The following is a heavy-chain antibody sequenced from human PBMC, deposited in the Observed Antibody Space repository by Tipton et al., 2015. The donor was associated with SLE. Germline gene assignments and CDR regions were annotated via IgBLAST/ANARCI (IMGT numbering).Heavy chain of an antibody. Sequence: TLSLTCTVSGGSISSYYWSWIRQPPGKGLEWIGYIYTSGSTNYNPSLKSRVTISVDTSKNQFSLKLSSVTAADTAVYYCARAKRGIFDYWGQGTLVTVSS. CDR3: ARAKRGIFDY. CDR2: IYTSGST. CDR1: GGSISSYY. V-gene: IGHV4-4*08. D-gene: IGHD3-10*01. J-gene: IGHJ4*02.